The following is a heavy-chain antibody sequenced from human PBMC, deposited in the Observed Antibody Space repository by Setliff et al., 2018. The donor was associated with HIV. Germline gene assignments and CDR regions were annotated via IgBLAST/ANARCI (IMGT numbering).Heavy chain of an antibody. CDR2: IGASATYI. Sequence: GESLKISCAASGFTFSNYSMNWVRQTPGKGLEWVSSIGASATYIYYADSVKGRFTISRDNAENSLYLQMNSLRAEDTAVYYCARDNGRYFDRGWLDPWGQGALVTVSS. D-gene: IGHD3-9*01. V-gene: IGHV3-21*01. CDR3: ARDNGRYFDRGWLDP. CDR1: GFTFSNYS. J-gene: IGHJ5*02.